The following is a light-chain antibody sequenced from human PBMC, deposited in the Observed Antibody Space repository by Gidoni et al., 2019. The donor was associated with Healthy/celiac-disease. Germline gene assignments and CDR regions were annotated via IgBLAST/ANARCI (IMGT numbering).Light chain of an antibody. Sequence: EIVLTQSPATMPLSPGERATLSCRAIQSVSSSLAWYQQKPGQAPRLLIYDASNRTTGIPARFSGSGSGTDFTLTISSLEPEDFAVYYCQQRSNWPLRYTFGQGTKLEIK. J-gene: IGKJ2*01. V-gene: IGKV3-11*01. CDR2: DAS. CDR1: QSVSSS. CDR3: QQRSNWPLRYT.